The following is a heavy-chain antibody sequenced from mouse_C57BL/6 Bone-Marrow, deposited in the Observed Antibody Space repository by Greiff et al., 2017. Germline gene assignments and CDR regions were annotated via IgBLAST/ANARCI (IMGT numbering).Heavy chain of an antibody. J-gene: IGHJ1*03. CDR3: ARSCYYGSSWYFDV. V-gene: IGHV1-55*01. CDR2: IYPGSGST. D-gene: IGHD1-1*01. CDR1: GYTFTSYW. Sequence: QVQLQQPGAELVKPGASVKMSCKASGYTFTSYWITWVKQRPGQGLEWIGDIYPGSGSTNYNEKFKSKATLTVDTSSSTAYMQLSSLTSEDSAVYYCARSCYYGSSWYFDVWGTGTTVTVSS.